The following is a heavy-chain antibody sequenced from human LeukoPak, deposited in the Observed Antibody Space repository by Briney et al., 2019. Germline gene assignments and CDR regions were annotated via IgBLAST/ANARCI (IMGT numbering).Heavy chain of an antibody. CDR2: ISDSSTYR. V-gene: IGHV3-21*01. Sequence: GGSLRLSCAASGFTFSSYSMTWVRQAPGKGLEWVSSISDSSTYRYYADSVKGRFTISRDNAKDSLYLQMNSLRAEDTAVYYCARATPDIVGVPLADYWGQGTLVTVSS. CDR3: ARATPDIVGVPLADY. J-gene: IGHJ4*02. CDR1: GFTFSSYS. D-gene: IGHD2-2*01.